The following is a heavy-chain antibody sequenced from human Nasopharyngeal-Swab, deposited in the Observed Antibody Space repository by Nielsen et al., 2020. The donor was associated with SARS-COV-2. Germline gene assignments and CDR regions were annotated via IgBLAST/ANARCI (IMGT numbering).Heavy chain of an antibody. V-gene: IGHV4-34*01. CDR1: GGSFSNYY. CDR3: ARGAPSSYWFDP. CDR2: FKYGGSS. J-gene: IGHJ5*02. Sequence: GSLRLSCAVLGGSFSNYYWTWIRQPPGKELEWIGEFKYGGSSNYNPSLKSRVTMSLDTSKNQFSLELSSVTAADTAVYYCARGAPSSYWFDPWGRGTLVTVSS.